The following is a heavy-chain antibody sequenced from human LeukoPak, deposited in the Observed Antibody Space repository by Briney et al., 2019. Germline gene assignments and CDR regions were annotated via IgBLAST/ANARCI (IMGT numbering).Heavy chain of an antibody. CDR1: DGSFSGYY. CDR2: INHSGST. D-gene: IGHD6-13*01. Sequence: PSETLSLTCAVYDGSFSGYYCSWIRQPPGKGLEWIGEINHSGSTNYNPSLKSRVTISVDTSKNQFSLKLSSVTAADTAVYYCARRLVRYSSSWYPFDPWGQGTLVTVSS. J-gene: IGHJ5*02. V-gene: IGHV4-34*01. CDR3: ARRLVRYSSSWYPFDP.